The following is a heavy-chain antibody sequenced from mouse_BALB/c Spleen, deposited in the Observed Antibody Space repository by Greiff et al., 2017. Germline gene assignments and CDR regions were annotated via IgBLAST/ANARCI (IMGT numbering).Heavy chain of an antibody. D-gene: IGHD1-1*01. CDR1: GYYITSGYY. J-gene: IGHJ1*01. V-gene: IGHV3-6*02. CDR2: ISYDGSN. CDR3: ASRASYYGSSYDWYVDG. Sequence: EVQLQQSGPGLVKPSQSLSLTCSVTGYYITSGYYWTWIRQFPGNKLEWMGYISYDGSNNYNPSLKNRISITRDTSKNQFFLKLNSVTTVDTATYYWASRASYYGSSYDWYVDGWGAGTTVTVSS.